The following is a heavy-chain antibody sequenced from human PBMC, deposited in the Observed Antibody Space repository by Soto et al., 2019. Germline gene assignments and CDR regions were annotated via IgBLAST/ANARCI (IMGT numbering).Heavy chain of an antibody. D-gene: IGHD4-17*01. CDR1: GGSISSSSYY. V-gene: IGHV4-39*01. J-gene: IGHJ3*02. CDR3: ARSIFQGDYNDAFDI. CDR2: IYYSVST. Sequence: SETLSLTCTVSGGSISSSSYYWGWIRQPPGKGLEWIGSIYYSVSTYYNPSLKSRVTISVDTSKNQFSLKLSSVTAAYTAVYYCARSIFQGDYNDAFDIWGQGTMVT.